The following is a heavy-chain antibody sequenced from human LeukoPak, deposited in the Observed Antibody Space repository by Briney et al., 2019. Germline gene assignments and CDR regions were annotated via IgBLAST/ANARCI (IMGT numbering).Heavy chain of an antibody. Sequence: ASVTVSCKASGYTFTGYYMHWVRQAPGQGLEWMGWINPNSGGTNYAQKFQGWVTMTRGTSISTAYMELNRLRSDDTAVYYCARAPRRGDYGFGYWGQGTLVTVSS. CDR3: ARAPRRGDYGFGY. CDR2: INPNSGGT. D-gene: IGHD4-17*01. V-gene: IGHV1-2*04. J-gene: IGHJ4*02. CDR1: GYTFTGYY.